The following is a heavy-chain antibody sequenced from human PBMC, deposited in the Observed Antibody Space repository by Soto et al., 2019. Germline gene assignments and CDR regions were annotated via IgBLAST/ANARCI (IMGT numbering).Heavy chain of an antibody. V-gene: IGHV4-39*01. D-gene: IGHD4-17*01. CDR2: IYYSGST. J-gene: IGHJ5*02. CDR3: ARHPSYDYGDYYGWFDP. Sequence: PSETLSLTCTVSGGSLSSSSYYWGWIRQPPGKGLEWIGSIYYSGSTYYNPSLKSRVTISVDTSKNQFSLKLSSVAAADTAVYYCARHPSYDYGDYYGWFDPWGQGTLVTVSS. CDR1: GGSLSSSSYY.